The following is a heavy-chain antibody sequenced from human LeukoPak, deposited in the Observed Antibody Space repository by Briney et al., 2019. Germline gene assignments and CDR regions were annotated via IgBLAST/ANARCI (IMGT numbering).Heavy chain of an antibody. CDR3: ARDPYSGSYGNYYYYFMDV. J-gene: IGHJ6*03. Sequence: GGSLRLSCAASGFTFSSYGMHWVRQAPGKGLEWVAFIRYDGSNKYYADSVKGRSTISRDNSKNTLYLQMNSLRAEDTAVYYCARDPYSGSYGNYYYYFMDVWGKGTTVTISS. V-gene: IGHV3-30*02. D-gene: IGHD1-26*01. CDR1: GFTFSSYG. CDR2: IRYDGSNK.